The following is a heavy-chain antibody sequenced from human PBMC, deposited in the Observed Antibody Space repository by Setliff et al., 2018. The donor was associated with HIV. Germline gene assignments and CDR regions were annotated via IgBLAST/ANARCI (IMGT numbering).Heavy chain of an antibody. CDR3: VTSSSWSSRLNF. CDR1: GGSLSGHY. CDR2: INHSGKT. D-gene: IGHD6-13*01. Sequence: SETLSLTCAVYGGSLSGHYWTWIRQPPGEGLEWIGEINHSGKTNYNPSLKSRVAISVDTSKNQFSLKVTSVTAADTAVYYCVTSSSWSSRLNFWGQGMLVTVSS. V-gene: IGHV4-34*01. J-gene: IGHJ4*02.